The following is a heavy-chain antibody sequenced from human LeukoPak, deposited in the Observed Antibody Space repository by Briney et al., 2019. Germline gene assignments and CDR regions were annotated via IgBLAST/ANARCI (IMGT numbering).Heavy chain of an antibody. V-gene: IGHV4-59*01. D-gene: IGHD2-2*01. CDR2: IYYSGST. Sequence: SETLSLTCTVSGGSISSYYWSWIRQPPGKGLEWIGYIYYSGSTNYNPSLKSRVTISVDTSKNQFSLKLGSVTAADTAVYYCARDYCSSTSCHTDYWGQGTLVTVSS. CDR1: GGSISSYY. J-gene: IGHJ4*02. CDR3: ARDYCSSTSCHTDY.